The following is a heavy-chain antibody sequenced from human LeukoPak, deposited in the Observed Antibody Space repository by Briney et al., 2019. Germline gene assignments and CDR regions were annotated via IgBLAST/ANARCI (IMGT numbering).Heavy chain of an antibody. CDR1: GFTFSSYA. CDR2: VSGSGGST. Sequence: PGGSLRLSCAASGFTFSSYAMSWVRQAPGKGLEWASAVSGSGGSTYYADSVKGRFTISRDNSKNTLYLQMNSLRAEDTAVYYCAKVKQWLVINRGYWGQGTLVTVSS. J-gene: IGHJ4*02. V-gene: IGHV3-23*01. CDR3: AKVKQWLVINRGY. D-gene: IGHD6-19*01.